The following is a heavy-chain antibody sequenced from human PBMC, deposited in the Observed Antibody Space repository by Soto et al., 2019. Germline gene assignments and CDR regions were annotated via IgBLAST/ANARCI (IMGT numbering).Heavy chain of an antibody. V-gene: IGHV3-30*18. CDR2: ISYDGSNK. D-gene: IGHD6-19*01. CDR1: GFTFSSFG. CDR3: AKEKIAVTGLWYFDL. J-gene: IGHJ2*01. Sequence: QVQLVESGGGVVQPGRSLRLSCVASGFTFSSFGTHWVRQAPGKGLEWVAVISYDGSNKHYADSVRGRFSISRDNSKNTLYLQMNSLRAEDTAIYYCAKEKIAVTGLWYFDLWGRGTLVTVSS.